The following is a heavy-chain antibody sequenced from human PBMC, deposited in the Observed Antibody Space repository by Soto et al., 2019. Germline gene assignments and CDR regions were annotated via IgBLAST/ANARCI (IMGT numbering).Heavy chain of an antibody. CDR2: INPSGGST. J-gene: IGHJ4*02. V-gene: IGHV1-46*01. CDR3: ARTDGSYYYDSSGPVYDY. CDR1: GYTFTSYY. D-gene: IGHD3-22*01. Sequence: KVSCKASGYTFTSYYMHWVRQAPGQGLEWMGIINPSGGSTSYAQKFQGRVTMTRDTSTSTVYMELSSLRSEDTAVYYCARTDGSYYYDSSGPVYDYWGQGTLVTVSS.